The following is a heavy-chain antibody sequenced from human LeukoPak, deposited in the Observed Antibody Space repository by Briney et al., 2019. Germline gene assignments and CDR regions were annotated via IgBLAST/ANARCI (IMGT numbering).Heavy chain of an antibody. Sequence: EASVKVSCKASGGTFSSYAISWVRQAPGQGLEWMGGIIPIFGTANYAQKFQGRVTITADESTSTAYMELSSLRSEDTAVYYCARDEVVVVPAARGRDYYYYGMDVWGQGTTVTVSS. D-gene: IGHD2-2*01. CDR3: ARDEVVVVPAARGRDYYYYGMDV. CDR1: GGTFSSYA. V-gene: IGHV1-69*13. J-gene: IGHJ6*02. CDR2: IIPIFGTA.